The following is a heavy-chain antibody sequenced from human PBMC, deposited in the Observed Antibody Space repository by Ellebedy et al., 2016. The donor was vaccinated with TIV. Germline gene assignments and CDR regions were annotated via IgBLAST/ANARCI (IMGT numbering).Heavy chain of an antibody. J-gene: IGHJ3*02. V-gene: IGHV3-9*01. Sequence: GGSLRLSXAASGFTFDDYAMHWVRQAPGKGLEWVSGISWNSGSIGYADSVKGRFTISRDNAKNSLYLQMNSLRAEDTALYYCAKDILRTNSAFDIWGQGTMVTVSS. CDR1: GFTFDDYA. CDR2: ISWNSGSI. CDR3: AKDILRTNSAFDI. D-gene: IGHD1-1*01.